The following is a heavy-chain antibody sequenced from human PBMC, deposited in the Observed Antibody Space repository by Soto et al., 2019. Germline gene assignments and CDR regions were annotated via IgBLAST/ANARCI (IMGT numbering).Heavy chain of an antibody. D-gene: IGHD6-13*01. V-gene: IGHV3-33*01. CDR2: IWYDGSNK. CDR3: ARWCIAAGDY. J-gene: IGHJ4*01. CDR1: GFTFSSYG. Sequence: QVQLVESGGGVVQPGRSLRLSCAASGFTFSSYGMHWVRQAPGKGLEWVAVIWYDGSNKYYADSVKGRFTISRDNSKNTRYLQKNSLRAEDTAVYYCARWCIAAGDYWCHGTLVTVSS.